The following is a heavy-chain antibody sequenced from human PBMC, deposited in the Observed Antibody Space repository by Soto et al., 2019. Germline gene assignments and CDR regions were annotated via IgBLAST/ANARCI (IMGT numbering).Heavy chain of an antibody. V-gene: IGHV4-30-2*01. CDR3: ARGAVVNFDS. CDR2: IYHSGST. D-gene: IGHD3-22*01. J-gene: IGHJ4*02. Sequence: SETLSLTCAVSGGSISSGGSSWTWIRQPPGKGLEWIGYIYHSGSTYYNPSLKSRVTISLDRSKNQFSLRLSSVTAADTAVYYCARGAVVNFDSWGQGTLLTVSS. CDR1: GGSISSGGSS.